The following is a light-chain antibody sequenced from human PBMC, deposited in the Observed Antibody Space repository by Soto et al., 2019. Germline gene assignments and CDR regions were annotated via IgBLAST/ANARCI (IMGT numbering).Light chain of an antibody. Sequence: EIVMTQSPATLSVSPGERATLSCRASQSVSSNLAWYQQKPGQAPRLLIHSASTRATGIPDRFSGSGSGTDFTLTISRLEPDDFAVYYCHQHAESPLTFGGGTRVEI. CDR2: SAS. CDR3: HQHAESPLT. V-gene: IGKV3D-15*01. CDR1: QSVSSN. J-gene: IGKJ4*01.